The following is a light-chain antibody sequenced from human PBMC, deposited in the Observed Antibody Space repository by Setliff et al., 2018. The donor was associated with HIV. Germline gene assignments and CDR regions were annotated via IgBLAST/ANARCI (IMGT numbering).Light chain of an antibody. Sequence: QFVLTQPPSASGTPGQRVTISCSGGNSNIGTNTVNWYQQLPGAAPKLLIYTNSHRPSGVPDRFSGSKSGTSASLAISGLRSEDEADYYCASWDDSLKEYVFGTGTKVTVL. CDR2: TNS. CDR1: NSNIGTNT. J-gene: IGLJ1*01. V-gene: IGLV1-44*01. CDR3: ASWDDSLKEYV.